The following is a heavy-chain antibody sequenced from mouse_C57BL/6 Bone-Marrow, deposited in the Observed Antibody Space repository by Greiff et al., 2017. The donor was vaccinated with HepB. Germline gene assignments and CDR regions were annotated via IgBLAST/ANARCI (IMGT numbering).Heavy chain of an antibody. CDR2: IYPGDGDA. V-gene: IGHV1-82*01. J-gene: IGHJ2*01. D-gene: IGHD1-1*01. Sequence: VQLQESGPELVKPGASVKISCKASGYAFSSSWMNWVKQRPGKGLEWIGRIYPGDGDANYNGKFKGKATLTADKSSSTAYMQLSSLTSEDSAVYFCATHYYGSSYVYFDYWGQGTTLTVSS. CDR3: ATHYYGSSYVYFDY. CDR1: GYAFSSSW.